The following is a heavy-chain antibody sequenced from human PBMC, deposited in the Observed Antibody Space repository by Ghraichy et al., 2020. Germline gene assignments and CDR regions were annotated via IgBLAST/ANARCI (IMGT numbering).Heavy chain of an antibody. CDR1: GDSISNYY. CDR3: ARQRLWSEKFYFDY. J-gene: IGHJ4*02. Sequence: SETLSLTCTVSGDSISNYYWSWIRQPPGKGLEWIGYIYYSGSTNYNPSLKSRVTISVDTSKNQFSLTLSSVTAADTAVYYCARQRLWSEKFYFDYWGQGTLVTVSS. D-gene: IGHD3-10*01. V-gene: IGHV4-59*01. CDR2: IYYSGST.